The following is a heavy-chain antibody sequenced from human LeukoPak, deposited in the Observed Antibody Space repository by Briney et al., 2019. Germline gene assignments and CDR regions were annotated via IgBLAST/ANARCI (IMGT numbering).Heavy chain of an antibody. J-gene: IGHJ5*02. D-gene: IGHD1-26*01. CDR2: ISSIGATI. CDR3: ARGNSGSYSQDWFDP. Sequence: PGGSLRLSCAASGFTFSDYSMNWVRQATGKGLEWVSYISSIGATIYYADSVKGRFTISRDNAKNSLFLQMNSLRDDDMALYYCARGNSGSYSQDWFDPWGQGTLVTVSS. CDR1: GFTFSDYS. V-gene: IGHV3-48*02.